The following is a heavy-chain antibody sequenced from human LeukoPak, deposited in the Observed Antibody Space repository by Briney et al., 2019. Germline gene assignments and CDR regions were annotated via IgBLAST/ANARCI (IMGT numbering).Heavy chain of an antibody. CDR2: FSAYNGNT. CDR3: ARVSPYYDFWSGYYTDY. Sequence: ASVKVSCKASGYTFTSYRISWVRQAPGQGLEWMGWFSAYNGNTNYAQKLQGRVTMTTDTSTSTAYMELRSLRSDDTAVYYCARVSPYYDFWSGYYTDYWGQGTLVTVSS. D-gene: IGHD3-3*01. V-gene: IGHV1-18*01. J-gene: IGHJ4*02. CDR1: GYTFTSYR.